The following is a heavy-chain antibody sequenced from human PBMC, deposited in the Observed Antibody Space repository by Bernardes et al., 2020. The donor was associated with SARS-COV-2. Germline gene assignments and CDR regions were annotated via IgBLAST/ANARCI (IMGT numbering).Heavy chain of an antibody. V-gene: IGHV3-53*01. J-gene: IGHJ4*02. D-gene: IGHD2-21*02. CDR3: AREVVTASSYYFDY. CDR2: IFTGGTT. CDR1: GFTFGSHA. Sequence: GGSLRLSCAASGFTFGSHAMNWVRQAPGRGLEWVSAIFTGGTTYYRDSVRGRFTISRDNSKNTLYLQMNNLRAGDTAIYYCAREVVTASSYYFDYWGQGTLVTVSS.